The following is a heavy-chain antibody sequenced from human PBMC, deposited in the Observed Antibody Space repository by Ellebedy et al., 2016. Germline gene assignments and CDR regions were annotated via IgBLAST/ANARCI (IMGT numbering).Heavy chain of an antibody. CDR3: ARVEPITLTYFDS. CDR2: IWYDGSTK. Sequence: GESLKISXAASGFTFRRYGMHWVRQAPGKGLEWVAVIWYDGSTKYYAASVKGRYIISRDNSKNTLFLQMNSLRLEDTAVYYCARVEPITLTYFDSWGQGTLVTVSS. J-gene: IGHJ4*02. CDR1: GFTFRRYG. D-gene: IGHD3-10*01. V-gene: IGHV3-33*01.